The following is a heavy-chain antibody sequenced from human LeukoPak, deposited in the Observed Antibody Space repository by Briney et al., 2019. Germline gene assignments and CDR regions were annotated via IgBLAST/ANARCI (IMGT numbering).Heavy chain of an antibody. D-gene: IGHD6-19*01. CDR1: GGSISSSNW. V-gene: IGHV4-4*02. CDR2: IYHSGST. CDR3: ARDSLSAGSAGFDY. J-gene: IGHJ4*02. Sequence: PSETLSLTCAVSGGSISSSNWWSWARQPPGKGLEWIGEIYHSGSTNYNPSLKSRVTISVDKSKNQFSLKLSSVTAADTAVYYCARDSLSAGSAGFDYWGQGTLVTVSS.